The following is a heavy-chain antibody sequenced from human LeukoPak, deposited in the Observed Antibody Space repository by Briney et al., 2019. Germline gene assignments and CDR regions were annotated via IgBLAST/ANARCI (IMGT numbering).Heavy chain of an antibody. CDR1: GFTFSSYS. CDR2: ISSSSSYI. Sequence: GGSLRLSCAASGFTFSSYSMNWVRQAPGKGLEWVSSISSSSSYIYYADSVKGRFTISRDNAKNSLYLQMNSLRAEDTAVYYCARDLAPPGYYYDSSGYWSAYYFDYWGQGTLVTVSS. J-gene: IGHJ4*02. V-gene: IGHV3-21*01. CDR3: ARDLAPPGYYYDSSGYWSAYYFDY. D-gene: IGHD3-22*01.